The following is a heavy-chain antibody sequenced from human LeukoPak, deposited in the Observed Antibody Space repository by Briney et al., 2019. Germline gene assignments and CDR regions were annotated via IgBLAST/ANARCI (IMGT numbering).Heavy chain of an antibody. CDR3: ARRYSGWYYLDF. CDR1: GPSISSSSYY. Sequence: PSETLSLTCTVAGPSISSSSYYWGWIRQPPVKGLEWIGRIYYTGSTFYNPSVKSRVTGSVDTSQNQFSLTLSTVTAAETAGDYCARRYSGWYYLDFWRRGALASVS. CDR2: IYYTGST. J-gene: IGHJ4*02. D-gene: IGHD6-19*01. V-gene: IGHV4-39*01.